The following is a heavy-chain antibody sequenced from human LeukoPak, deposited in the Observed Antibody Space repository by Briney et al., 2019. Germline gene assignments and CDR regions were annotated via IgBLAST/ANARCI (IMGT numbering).Heavy chain of an antibody. Sequence: ASVKVSCKTSGYAFNFYGLSWVRQAPGQGLEWMGWISGYNGNTNYAQKFQGRVTMTTDTSTTTAYMELRSLRSDDTAVYYCARDCSTTSCYKTFDSWGQGTLVTVSS. V-gene: IGHV1-18*04. CDR1: GYAFNFYG. CDR3: ARDCSTTSCYKTFDS. D-gene: IGHD2-2*02. J-gene: IGHJ5*01. CDR2: ISGYNGNT.